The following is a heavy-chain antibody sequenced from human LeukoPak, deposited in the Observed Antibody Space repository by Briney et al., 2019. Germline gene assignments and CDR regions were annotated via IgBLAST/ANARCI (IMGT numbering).Heavy chain of an antibody. D-gene: IGHD2-21*02. Sequence: GESLKISCKGSGYSLTSYWIGWVRQMPGKGLEWMGIIYPGDSDTRYSPSFQGQVTISADKSISTAYLQWSSLKASDTAMNYCAREMAYCGGDCYTRDYWGQGTLVTVSS. CDR3: AREMAYCGGDCYTRDY. CDR1: GYSLTSYW. V-gene: IGHV5-51*01. CDR2: IYPGDSDT. J-gene: IGHJ4*02.